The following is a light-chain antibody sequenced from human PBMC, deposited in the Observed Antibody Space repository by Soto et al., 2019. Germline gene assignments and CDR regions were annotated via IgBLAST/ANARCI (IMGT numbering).Light chain of an antibody. Sequence: EIVLTQSPATLSLSPGERATLSCRASQSVGRYLAWSQHKPGQLPRLLIYDTSNSAPGTPGRFYGSGSGTDVTVTIGSLGPEGFAVCYCVQRGVWAGTVGQGTKGEVK. CDR1: QSVGRY. CDR3: VQRGVWAGT. CDR2: DTS. V-gene: IGKV3-11*01. J-gene: IGKJ1*01.